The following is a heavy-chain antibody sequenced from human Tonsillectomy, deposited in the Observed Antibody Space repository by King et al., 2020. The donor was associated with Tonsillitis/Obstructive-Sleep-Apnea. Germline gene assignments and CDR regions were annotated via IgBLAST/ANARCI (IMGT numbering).Heavy chain of an antibody. CDR2: IKQDGSEK. V-gene: IGHV3-7*04. CDR3: ARDPHAFDM. J-gene: IGHJ3*02. Sequence: VQLVESGGCLVQPGGSLRLSCAASGFTFSSYWMSWVRQAPGKGLEWVANIKQDGSEKYYVDSVKGRFTISRDNAKNSLFLQMSSLGADDTAVYYCARDPHAFDMWGHGTMVTVSS. CDR1: GFTFSSYW.